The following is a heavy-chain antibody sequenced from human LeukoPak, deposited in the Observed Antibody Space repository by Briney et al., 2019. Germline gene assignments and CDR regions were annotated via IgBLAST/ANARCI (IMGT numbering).Heavy chain of an antibody. CDR3: ASFGPFNWNGFFDY. CDR2: IYTSGST. D-gene: IGHD1-20*01. J-gene: IGHJ4*02. V-gene: IGHV4-61*02. CDR1: GGSISSGDYY. Sequence: PSQTLSLTCTVSGGSISSGDYYWSWIRQPPGKGLEWIGRIYTSGSTNYNPSLKSRVTISVDTSKNQFSLKLSSVTAADTAVYYCASFGPFNWNGFFDYWGQGTLVTVSS.